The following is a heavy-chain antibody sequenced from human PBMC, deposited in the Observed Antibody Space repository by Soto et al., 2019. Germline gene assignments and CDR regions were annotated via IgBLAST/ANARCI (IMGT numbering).Heavy chain of an antibody. Sequence: CETLSLTVAVSAYSISSGYYCGWIRQPPGKGLGWIGSIQPGGITYYNPSLKSRVAISLHPSKNQSYLKLRSVTAADTAVYYCERSNGDLVYHFDYWGQGTLVTVYS. CDR2: IQPGGIT. CDR3: ERSNGDLVYHFDY. D-gene: IGHD3-10*01. J-gene: IGHJ4*02. V-gene: IGHV4-38-2*01. CDR1: AYSISSGYY.